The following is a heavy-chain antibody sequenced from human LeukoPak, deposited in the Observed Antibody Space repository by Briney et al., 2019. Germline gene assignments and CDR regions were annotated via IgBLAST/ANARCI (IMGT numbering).Heavy chain of an antibody. D-gene: IGHD3-9*01. V-gene: IGHV3-33*01. CDR3: ATSRYFDWSHFDY. Sequence: GGSLRLSCAASGFTFSSYGMHWVRQAPGKGLEWVAVIWYDGSNKYYADSVKGRFTISRDNSKNTLYLQMNSLRAEDTAAYYCATSRYFDWSHFDYWGQGTLVTVSS. CDR2: IWYDGSNK. J-gene: IGHJ4*02. CDR1: GFTFSSYG.